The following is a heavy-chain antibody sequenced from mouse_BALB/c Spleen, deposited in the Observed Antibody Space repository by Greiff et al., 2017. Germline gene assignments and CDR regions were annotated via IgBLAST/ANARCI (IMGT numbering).Heavy chain of an antibody. CDR2: IDPANGNT. CDR1: GFNIKDTY. J-gene: IGHJ3*01. CDR3: AYHGYLGEIAY. Sequence: VQLQQSGAELVKPGASVKLSCTASGFNIKDTYMHWVKQRPEQGLEWIGRIDPANGNTKYDPKFQGKATITADTSSNTAYLQLSSLTSEDTAVYYCAYHGYLGEIAYWGQGTLVTVSA. V-gene: IGHV14-3*02. D-gene: IGHD2-3*01.